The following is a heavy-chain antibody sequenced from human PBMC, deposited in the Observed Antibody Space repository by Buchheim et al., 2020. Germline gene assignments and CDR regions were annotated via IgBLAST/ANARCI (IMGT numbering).Heavy chain of an antibody. CDR3: ARAAAVLLPLDY. J-gene: IGHJ4*02. D-gene: IGHD6-13*01. V-gene: IGHV1-3*01. CDR1: GYTFTSYA. Sequence: VKKPGASVKVSCKASGYTFTSYAMHWVRQAPGQRLEWMGWINAGTGNTKYSQKFQGRVTITRDTSASTAYMELSSLRSEDTAVYYCARAAAVLLPLDYWGQGTL. CDR2: INAGTGNT.